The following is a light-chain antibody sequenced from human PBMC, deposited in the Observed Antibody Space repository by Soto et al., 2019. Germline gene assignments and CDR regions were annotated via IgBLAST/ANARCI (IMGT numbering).Light chain of an antibody. Sequence: QSVLTQPPSVSGAPGQRVTISCTGSSSNIGAGYDVHWYQQLPGTAPKLLIYGNSNRPSGVPDRFSGSKSGTSASLAITGLQAEDEAVYYCASWDDRLGAVIFGGGTKLTVL. J-gene: IGLJ2*01. V-gene: IGLV1-40*01. CDR2: GNS. CDR3: ASWDDRLGAVI. CDR1: SSNIGAGYD.